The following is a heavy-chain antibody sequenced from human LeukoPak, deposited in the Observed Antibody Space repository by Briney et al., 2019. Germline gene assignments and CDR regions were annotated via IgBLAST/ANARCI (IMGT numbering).Heavy chain of an antibody. J-gene: IGHJ4*02. CDR1: GFGFSSYD. Sequence: GKSLRLSWAASGFGFSSYDMHWVREAPGKGLEWVAIIWFDGSAKYYGDSVKGRFTISRDNSKNTLYLQMNSLRAEGTAVYYCAKDGMVRGQSFDYWGQGTLVTVSS. CDR2: IWFDGSAK. D-gene: IGHD3-10*01. V-gene: IGHV3-33*06. CDR3: AKDGMVRGQSFDY.